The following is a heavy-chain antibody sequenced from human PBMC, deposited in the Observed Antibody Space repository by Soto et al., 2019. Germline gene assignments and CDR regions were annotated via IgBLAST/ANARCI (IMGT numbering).Heavy chain of an antibody. CDR2: IYYSGST. CDR1: GGSISSGGYY. J-gene: IGHJ4*02. V-gene: IGHV4-31*03. CDR3: ARGLRYSSSRHFDY. D-gene: IGHD6-13*01. Sequence: SETLSLTCTVSGGSISSGGYYWSWIRQHPGKGLEWIGYIYYSGSTYYNPSLKSRVTISVDTSKNQFSLKLSSVTAADTAVYYCARGLRYSSSRHFDYWGQGTLVTVSS.